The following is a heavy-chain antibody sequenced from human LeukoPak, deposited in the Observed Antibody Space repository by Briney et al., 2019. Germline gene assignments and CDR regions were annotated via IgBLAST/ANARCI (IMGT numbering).Heavy chain of an antibody. CDR3: ARHVGFITMVRGVINNNWFDP. J-gene: IGHJ5*02. CDR1: GGSITSNSDY. D-gene: IGHD3-10*01. V-gene: IGHV4-39*01. CDR2: ISYTGHT. Sequence: SETLSLTCTVSGGSITSNSDYWGWIRQPPGKGLEWVASISYTGHTQYNPSLKSRVTISIDTSKHQFSLKMASVTAADTAVYYCARHVGFITMVRGVINNNWFDPWGQGTLVTVSS.